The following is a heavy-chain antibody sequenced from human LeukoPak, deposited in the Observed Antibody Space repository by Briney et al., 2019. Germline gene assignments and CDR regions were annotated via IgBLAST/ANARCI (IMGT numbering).Heavy chain of an antibody. CDR2: IHNSGST. CDR3: ARVDGSGSKRWFDP. CDR1: GGSITSGGFY. Sequence: KPSETLSPTCSVSGGSITSGGFYWSWIRQHPGQGLEWIGYIHNSGSTYYNPSLQSRAIISLDTSKSQFSLQLNSVTAADTAVYYCARVDGSGSKRWFDPWGQGAPVTVSS. D-gene: IGHD3-10*01. V-gene: IGHV4-31*03. J-gene: IGHJ5*02.